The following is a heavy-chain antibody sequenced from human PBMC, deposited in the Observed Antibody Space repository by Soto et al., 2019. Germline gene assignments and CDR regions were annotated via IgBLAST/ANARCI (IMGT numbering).Heavy chain of an antibody. D-gene: IGHD1-7*01. J-gene: IGHJ4*02. CDR1: GFTFANAW. V-gene: IGHV3-15*01. CDR2: VRSKADGGTT. CDR3: RRDWDYPVL. Sequence: EVQLVESGGGLAKPGGSLRLSCAASGFTFANAWMSWVRQAPGKGLEWVGRVRSKADGGTTDYAAPVKGRFTISRDDSENTLYLQMTSLKIDDTAVYYCRRDWDYPVLWGQGTLVTVSS.